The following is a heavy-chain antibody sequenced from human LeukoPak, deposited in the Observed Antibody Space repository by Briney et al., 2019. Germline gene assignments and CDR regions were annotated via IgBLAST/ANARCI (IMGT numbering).Heavy chain of an antibody. J-gene: IGHJ4*02. Sequence: KDGESLKISCKGSGYSFTNSWIGWVRQMPGKGLELMGIINPADSEIRYSPSFQGQVTISVDKSISTAYLQWSSLKASDIAMYYCSRQGCTTTSCHTIDSWGQGTLVTVSS. CDR3: SRQGCTTTSCHTIDS. CDR1: GYSFTNSW. CDR2: INPADSEI. D-gene: IGHD2-2*02. V-gene: IGHV5-51*01.